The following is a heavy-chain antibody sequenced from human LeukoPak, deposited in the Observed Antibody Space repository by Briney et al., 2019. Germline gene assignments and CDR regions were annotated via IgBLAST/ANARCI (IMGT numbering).Heavy chain of an antibody. CDR3: ARDQGWRSGGSCYGVH. V-gene: IGHV1-18*01. CDR2: ITAYNSGDT. Sequence: ASVKVSCKASGYIFSSYGISWVRQAPGQGLEWMGWITAYNSGDTKYAQDFQGRVTMTTDTSTSTAYMELRSLTSDDTAVYYCARDQGWRSGGSCYGVHWGQGTLVTVSS. J-gene: IGHJ4*02. D-gene: IGHD2-15*01. CDR1: GYIFSSYG.